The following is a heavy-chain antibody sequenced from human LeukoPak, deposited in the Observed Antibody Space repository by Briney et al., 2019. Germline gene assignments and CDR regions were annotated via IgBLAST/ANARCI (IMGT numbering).Heavy chain of an antibody. CDR3: ARYATVTNFDY. CDR2: ISDYNGNT. D-gene: IGHD4-11*01. Sequence: GASVTVSCKASGYTFTRYGISWVGQARGQGGEGMGWISDYNGNTNYAQKLQGRLTMTTDTSTSTAYMELRSLRSDDTAVYYCARYATVTNFDYWGQGTLVTVSS. V-gene: IGHV1-18*01. CDR1: GYTFTRYG. J-gene: IGHJ4*02.